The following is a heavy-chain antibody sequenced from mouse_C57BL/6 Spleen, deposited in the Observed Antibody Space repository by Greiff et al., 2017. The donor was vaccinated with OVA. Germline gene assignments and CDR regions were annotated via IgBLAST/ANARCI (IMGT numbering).Heavy chain of an antibody. V-gene: IGHV7-1*01. Sequence: DVKLVESGGGLVQSGRSLRLSCATSGFTFSDFYMEWVRQAPGKGLEWIAASRNKANDYTTEYSASVKGRFIVSRDTSQSILYLQMNALRAEDTAIYYCARDARLAMDYWGQGTSVTVSS. CDR3: ARDARLAMDY. CDR2: SRNKANDYTT. CDR1: GFTFSDFY. J-gene: IGHJ4*01.